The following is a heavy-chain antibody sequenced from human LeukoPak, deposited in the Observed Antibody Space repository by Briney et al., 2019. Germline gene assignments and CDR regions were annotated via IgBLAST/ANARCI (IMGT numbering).Heavy chain of an antibody. Sequence: SETLSLTCTVSGGSISSGSYYWSWIRQPAGKGLEGIGCIYTSGSTNYNPSLKSRVTISVDTSKNQFSLKLSSVTAADTAVYYCARGYGDYGFDYWGQGTLVTVSS. CDR3: ARGYGDYGFDY. V-gene: IGHV4-61*02. J-gene: IGHJ4*02. D-gene: IGHD4-17*01. CDR1: GGSISSGSYY. CDR2: IYTSGST.